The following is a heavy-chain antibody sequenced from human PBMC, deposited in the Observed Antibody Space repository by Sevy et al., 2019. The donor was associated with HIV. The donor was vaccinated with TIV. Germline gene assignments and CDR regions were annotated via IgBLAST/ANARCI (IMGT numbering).Heavy chain of an antibody. D-gene: IGHD2-21*02. CDR3: ARVGQGYCGGDCYSGVLGFDY. V-gene: IGHV4-59*01. CDR2: IYYSGST. Sequence: SETLCLTCTVSGGSISSYYWSWIRHPPGKGLEWIGYIYYSGSTNYNPSLKSRVTISVDTSKNQFSLKLSSVTAADTAVYYCARVGQGYCGGDCYSGVLGFDYWGQGTLVTVSS. CDR1: GGSISSYY. J-gene: IGHJ4*02.